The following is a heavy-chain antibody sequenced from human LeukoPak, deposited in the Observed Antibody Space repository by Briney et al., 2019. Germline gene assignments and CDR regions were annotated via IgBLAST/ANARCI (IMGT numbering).Heavy chain of an antibody. CDR1: GFTFSSYS. Sequence: GGSLRLFCAASGFTFSSYSMNWVRQAPGKGLEWVSYISSSSGTIYYADSVKGRFTISRDNSKNTLYLQMNSLRAEDTAVYYCAKGEWFQTSSAFDIWGQGTMVTVSS. J-gene: IGHJ3*02. D-gene: IGHD3-3*01. V-gene: IGHV3-48*01. CDR3: AKGEWFQTSSAFDI. CDR2: ISSSSGTI.